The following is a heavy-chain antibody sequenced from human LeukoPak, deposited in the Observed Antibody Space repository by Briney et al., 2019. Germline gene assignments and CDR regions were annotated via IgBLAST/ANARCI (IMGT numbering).Heavy chain of an antibody. CDR1: GFTFSSYW. D-gene: IGHD2-15*01. J-gene: IGHJ4*02. Sequence: GGSLRLSCAASGFTFSSYWMHWVRQAPGKGLVWVSRSNRDESDTRYADSVKGRFTISRDNAKNTLYLQMNSLRPEDTAVYYCARGPAHCSGGNCYPGLCDYWGQGTLVTVS. V-gene: IGHV3-74*01. CDR3: ARGPAHCSGGNCYPGLCDY. CDR2: SNRDESDT.